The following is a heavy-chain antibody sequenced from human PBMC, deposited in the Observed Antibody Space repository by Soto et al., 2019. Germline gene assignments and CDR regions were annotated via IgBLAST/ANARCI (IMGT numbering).Heavy chain of an antibody. CDR2: IISIFGTP. D-gene: IGHD5-12*01. Sequence: QVQLVQSGAEVKKPGSSVKVSGKASGGTFNSYVFNWVRQAPGQGLEWMGGIISIFGTPNYGQKFQGRVTITADESTSTGFMELSSLTSEDTAIYYCARDLGSGYDPGDYWGQGTLVTGSS. V-gene: IGHV1-69*12. J-gene: IGHJ4*02. CDR1: GGTFNSYV. CDR3: ARDLGSGYDPGDY.